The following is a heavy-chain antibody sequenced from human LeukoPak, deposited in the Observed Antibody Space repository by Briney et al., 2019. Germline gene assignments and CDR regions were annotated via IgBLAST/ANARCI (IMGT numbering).Heavy chain of an antibody. Sequence: GVSMRLSCAVSGFTFSRYWMHWVRRAPGKGLVSVSRVSSERSGTTHADSVKGRFTIARDNAKNTLYLDMNSLRAEDTAVYYCARTASIAAAMVGAFDIWGQGTMVTVYS. CDR1: GFTFSRYW. J-gene: IGHJ3*02. CDR3: ARTASIAAAMVGAFDI. D-gene: IGHD6-13*01. CDR2: VSSERSGT. V-gene: IGHV3-74*03.